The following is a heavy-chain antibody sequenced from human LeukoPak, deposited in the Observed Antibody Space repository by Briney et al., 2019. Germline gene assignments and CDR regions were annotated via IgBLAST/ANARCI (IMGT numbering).Heavy chain of an antibody. V-gene: IGHV3-11*06. J-gene: IGHJ4*02. CDR1: GFTFSNYY. CDR2: ISTTSSYT. D-gene: IGHD2-8*01. Sequence: GGSLRLSCATSGFTFSNYYMSWVRQAPGKGLEWVSYISTTSSYTKYADSLKGRFIISRDNAKNSMYLQLNSLRAEDTAVYYCARDQDCTNGVCYSSFDSWGQGTLVTVSS. CDR3: ARDQDCTNGVCYSSFDS.